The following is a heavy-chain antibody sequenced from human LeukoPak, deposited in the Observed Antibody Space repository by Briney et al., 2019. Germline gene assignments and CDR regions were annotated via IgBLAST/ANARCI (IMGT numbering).Heavy chain of an antibody. CDR2: MNPNSANT. CDR1: GYTFTSYD. J-gene: IGHJ4*02. Sequence: ASVKVSCKASGYTFTSYDINWVRQATGQGLEWVGWMNPNSANTGYAQKFQGRVTMTRNTSISTAYMELSSLRSEDTAVYYCARVGGGYSYGEYYFDYWGQGTLVTVS. D-gene: IGHD5-18*01. V-gene: IGHV1-8*01. CDR3: ARVGGGYSYGEYYFDY.